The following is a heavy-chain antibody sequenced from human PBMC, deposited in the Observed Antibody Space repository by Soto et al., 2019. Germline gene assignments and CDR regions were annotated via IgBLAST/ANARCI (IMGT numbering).Heavy chain of an antibody. J-gene: IGHJ4*02. CDR3: ARDLGYSSSWYRGGHLDY. V-gene: IGHV3-30-3*01. D-gene: IGHD6-13*01. CDR2: ISYDGSNK. Sequence: QVQLVESGGGVVQPGRSLRLSCAASGFTFSSYAMHWVRQAPGKGLEWVAVISYDGSNKYYADSVKGRFTISRDNSKNSLYLQMNSLRAEDTAVYYCARDLGYSSSWYRGGHLDYWGQGTLVTVSP. CDR1: GFTFSSYA.